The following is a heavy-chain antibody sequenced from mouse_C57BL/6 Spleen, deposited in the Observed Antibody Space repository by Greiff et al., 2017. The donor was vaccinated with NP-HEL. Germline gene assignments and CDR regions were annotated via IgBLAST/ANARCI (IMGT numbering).Heavy chain of an antibody. CDR1: GYTFTSYW. CDR3: ARPQTAQAPFAY. V-gene: IGHV1-55*01. J-gene: IGHJ3*01. Sequence: QVQLKQPGAELVKPGASVKMSCKASGYTFTSYWITWVKQRPGQGLEWIGDIYPGSGSTNYNEKFKSKATLTVDTSSSTAYMQLSSLTSEDSAVYYCARPQTAQAPFAYWGQGTLVTVSA. CDR2: IYPGSGST. D-gene: IGHD3-2*02.